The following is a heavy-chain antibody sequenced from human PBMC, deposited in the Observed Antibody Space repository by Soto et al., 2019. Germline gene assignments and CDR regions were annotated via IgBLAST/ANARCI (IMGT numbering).Heavy chain of an antibody. V-gene: IGHV1-2*02. CDR3: ARSDPVYSGSSTRRHYYYGMDV. CDR2: INPNSGGT. Sequence: ASVKVSCKASGYTFTGYYMHWVRQAPGQGLEWMGWINPNSGGTNYAQKSQGRVTMTRDTSISTAYMELSRLRSDDTAVYYCARSDPVYSGSSTRRHYYYGMDVWGQGTTVTVSS. CDR1: GYTFTGYY. D-gene: IGHD1-26*01. J-gene: IGHJ6*02.